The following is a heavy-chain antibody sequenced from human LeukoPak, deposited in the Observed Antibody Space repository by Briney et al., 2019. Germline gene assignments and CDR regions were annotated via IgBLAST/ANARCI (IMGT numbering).Heavy chain of an antibody. CDR3: ARDGRSNHDAFDI. CDR2: IIPIFGTA. V-gene: IGHV1-69*01. D-gene: IGHD2-8*01. CDR1: GGTFSSYA. J-gene: IGHJ3*02. Sequence: ASVKVSCKASGGTFSSYAISWVRQAPGQGLEWMGGIIPIFGTANYAQKFQGRDTITADESTSTAYMELSSLRSEDTAVYYCARDGRSNHDAFDIWGQGTMVTVSS.